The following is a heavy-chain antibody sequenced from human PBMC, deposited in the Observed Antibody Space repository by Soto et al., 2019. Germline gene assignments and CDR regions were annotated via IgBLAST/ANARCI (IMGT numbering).Heavy chain of an antibody. D-gene: IGHD7-27*01. J-gene: IGHJ6*02. CDR1: ESTFNTYN. CDR2: MLPIFGTT. CDR3: ARDETGDSYYYYYGMDV. Sequence: QVQLVQSGAEVKKPGSSVKVSCKASESTFNTYNINWVRQAPGQGLEWMGGMLPIFGTTNYAHRFQGRVTIIADDSTSTAYMELSSLRSEDTAVYYCARDETGDSYYYYYGMDVWGQGTTVTVTS. V-gene: IGHV1-69*01.